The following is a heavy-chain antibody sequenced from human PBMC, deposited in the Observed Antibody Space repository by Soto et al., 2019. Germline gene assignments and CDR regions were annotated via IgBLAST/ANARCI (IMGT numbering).Heavy chain of an antibody. CDR1: GGTFSSYA. V-gene: IGHV1-69*04. CDR2: IIPILGIA. CDR3: ARIAVAGRQRDYFDY. Sequence: SVKVSCKASGGTFSSYAISWVRQAPGQGLEWMGRIIPILGIANYAQKFQGRVTITADKSTSTAYMELSSLRSEDTAVYYCARIAVAGRQRDYFDYWGQGTLVTVSS. J-gene: IGHJ4*02. D-gene: IGHD6-19*01.